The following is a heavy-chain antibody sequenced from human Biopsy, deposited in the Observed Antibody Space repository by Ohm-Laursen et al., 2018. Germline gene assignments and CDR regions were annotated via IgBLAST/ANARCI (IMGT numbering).Heavy chain of an antibody. CDR2: IIPMFGTA. CDR1: GGTFINYA. J-gene: IGHJ4*02. V-gene: IGHV1-69*01. CDR3: GRGPHSGSHSCFDY. D-gene: IGHD1-26*01. Sequence: GSSVKVSCTASGGTFINYAISWVRQAPGQGLEWMGGIIPMFGTANYAQMFQGRVTISADESTSTSYMELSSLTTEDTAIYYWGRGPHSGSHSCFDYWGRGTLVTVSS.